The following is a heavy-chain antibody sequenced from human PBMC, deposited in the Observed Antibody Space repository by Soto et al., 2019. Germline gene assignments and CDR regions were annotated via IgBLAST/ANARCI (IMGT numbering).Heavy chain of an antibody. CDR3: ARGRMRGVRGVPRYYYYGMDV. J-gene: IGHJ6*02. V-gene: IGHV4-34*01. D-gene: IGHD3-10*01. CDR1: AGSFSGYY. CDR2: INHSGTT. Sequence: SETLSLTCDVYAGSFSGYYWSWIRQPPGKGLEWIGEINHSGTTKYNPSLGSRVTISVDTSKTQISLKLTSVTAADTAVYYCARGRMRGVRGVPRYYYYGMDVWGQGTSVTVSS.